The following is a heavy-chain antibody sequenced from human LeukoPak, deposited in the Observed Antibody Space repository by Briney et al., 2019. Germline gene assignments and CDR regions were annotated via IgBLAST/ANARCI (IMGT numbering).Heavy chain of an antibody. CDR1: GFTFSSYS. D-gene: IGHD3-22*01. Sequence: GGSLRLSCAASGFTFSSYSMNWVHQAPGKGLEWVSSISSSSSYIYYADSVKGRFTISRDNAKNPLYLQMNSLRAEDTAVYYCARALVSGLTYYYDSSGYAFGYWGQGTLVTVSS. J-gene: IGHJ4*02. CDR3: ARALVSGLTYYYDSSGYAFGY. CDR2: ISSSSSYI. V-gene: IGHV3-21*01.